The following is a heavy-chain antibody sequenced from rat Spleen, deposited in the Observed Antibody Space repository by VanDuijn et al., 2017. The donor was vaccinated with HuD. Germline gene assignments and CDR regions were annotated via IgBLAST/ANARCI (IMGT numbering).Heavy chain of an antibody. Sequence: EVQLAESGGGLVQPGRSLKLSCAASGFTFSDYYMAWVRQAPTKGLEWVATISSDGRRNYYRDSVKGRFTISRDNAKSSLYLQMDSLRSGDTATDYCGRHVYKSYIDYWGQGVMVTGSS. J-gene: IGHJ2*01. CDR3: GRHVYKSYIDY. CDR2: ISSDGRRN. CDR1: GFTFSDYY. V-gene: IGHV5-7*01. D-gene: IGHD1-4*01.